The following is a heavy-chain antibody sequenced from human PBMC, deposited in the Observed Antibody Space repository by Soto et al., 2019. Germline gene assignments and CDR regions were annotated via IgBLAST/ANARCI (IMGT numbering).Heavy chain of an antibody. CDR3: AKEPDPSVVPAAHIDY. CDR2: ISGSGGST. V-gene: IGHV3-23*04. Sequence: EMQLVESGGGLVQPGGSLRLSCAASGFTFSSYAMSWVRQAPGKGLEWVSAISGSGGSTYYADSVKGRFTISRDNSKNTLYLQMNSLRAEDTAVYYCAKEPDPSVVPAAHIDYWGQGTLVTVSS. J-gene: IGHJ4*02. D-gene: IGHD2-2*01. CDR1: GFTFSSYA.